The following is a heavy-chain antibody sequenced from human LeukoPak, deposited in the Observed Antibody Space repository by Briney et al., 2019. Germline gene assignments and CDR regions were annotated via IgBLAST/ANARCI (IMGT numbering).Heavy chain of an antibody. CDR3: AKARSGYDFDY. CDR1: GSTFSIYA. Sequence: GGSLRLSCAVSGSTFSIYAMTWVRQAPGKGLEWVSAMSSGGSSTYYADSVKGRFTISRDNSKNTLYLQMNSLRAEDTAVYYCAKARSGYDFDYWGQGTLVTVSS. CDR2: MSSGGSST. D-gene: IGHD5-12*01. J-gene: IGHJ4*02. V-gene: IGHV3-23*01.